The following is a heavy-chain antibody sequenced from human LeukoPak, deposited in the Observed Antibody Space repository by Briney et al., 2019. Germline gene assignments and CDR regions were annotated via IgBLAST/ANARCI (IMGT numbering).Heavy chain of an antibody. CDR1: GFTFRSYA. D-gene: IGHD1-26*01. V-gene: IGHV3-23*01. Sequence: GGSLRLSCAASGFTFRSYAMSWVRQAPGKGLEWVSTVTGGGGTTYYADSVKGRFTISRDNSKNTVYLQLNSLRAEDTAVYYCAKEQVSGFLDYWGQGTLVTVSS. J-gene: IGHJ4*02. CDR2: VTGGGGTT. CDR3: AKEQVSGFLDY.